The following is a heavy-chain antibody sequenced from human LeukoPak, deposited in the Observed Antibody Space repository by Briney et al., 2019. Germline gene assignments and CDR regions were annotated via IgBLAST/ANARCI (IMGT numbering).Heavy chain of an antibody. CDR3: VRGRNYYGMDV. Sequence: PGGSLRLSCAASGFTFSSYWMHWVRQAPGKGLEWIGEINHSGSTNYNPSLKSRVTISVDTSKNQFSLKLSSVTAADTAVYYCVRGRNYYGMDVWGQGTTVTVSS. CDR1: GFTFSSYW. V-gene: IGHV4-34*08. J-gene: IGHJ6*02. CDR2: INHSGST. D-gene: IGHD3-16*01.